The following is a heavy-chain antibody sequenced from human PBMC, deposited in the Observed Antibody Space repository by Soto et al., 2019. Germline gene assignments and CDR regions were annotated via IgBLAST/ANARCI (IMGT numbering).Heavy chain of an antibody. CDR2: INPNSGDT. CDR3: ARQLAYCGGDCFTEPVDY. Sequence: QAQLVQSGAEVKKPGASVKVSCEASGYTFTSYYMHWVRQAPGQGLEWMGWINPNSGDTKYAQKFRGRVTMTRDTFITTAYMEAKMLTSDDTAVYYCARQLAYCGGDCFTEPVDYWGQGTLVTVSS. D-gene: IGHD2-21*02. J-gene: IGHJ4*02. V-gene: IGHV1-2*02. CDR1: GYTFTSYY.